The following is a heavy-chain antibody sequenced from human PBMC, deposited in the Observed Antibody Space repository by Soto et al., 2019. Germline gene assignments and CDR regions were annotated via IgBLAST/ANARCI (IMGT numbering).Heavy chain of an antibody. V-gene: IGHV1-8*01. J-gene: IGHJ6*02. CDR1: GYTFTSYD. D-gene: IGHD6-13*01. CDR2: LNPNSGNT. CDR3: ARRGYSSSWYYYYYNGMDV. Sequence: QVQLVQSGAEVKKPGASVKVSCKASGYTFTSYDINWVRQSTGHGLDWMGWLNPNSGNTGYAQKFQARVTMTRNTAISTAYMGLSSLCSEDTALYYCARRGYSSSWYYYYYNGMDVWGQGTTVTVSS.